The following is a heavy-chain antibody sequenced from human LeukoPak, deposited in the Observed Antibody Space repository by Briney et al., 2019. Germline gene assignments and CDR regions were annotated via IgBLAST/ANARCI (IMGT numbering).Heavy chain of an antibody. CDR3: ARFGTMTTDSNWFDP. Sequence: SETLSLTCTVSGGSISSYYWSWIRQPPGKGLEWIGYIYYSGSTNYNPSLKSRVTISVDTSKNQFSLKLSSVTAADTAVYYCARFGTMTTDSNWFDPWGQGTLVTVSS. D-gene: IGHD4-11*01. CDR2: IYYSGST. J-gene: IGHJ5*02. CDR1: GGSISSYY. V-gene: IGHV4-59*01.